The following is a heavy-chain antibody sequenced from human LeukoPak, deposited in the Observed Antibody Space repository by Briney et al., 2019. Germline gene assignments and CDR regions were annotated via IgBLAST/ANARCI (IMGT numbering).Heavy chain of an antibody. J-gene: IGHJ4*02. V-gene: IGHV4-30-4*08. CDR1: GGSISSGDYY. CDR3: ARSSGYYGHYFDY. D-gene: IGHD3-22*01. CDR2: IYYSGST. Sequence: SETLSLTCTVSGGSISSGDYYWSWIRQPPGKGLEWIGYIYYSGSTYYNPSLKSRVTISVDTSKNQFSLKQSSVTAADTAVYYCARSSGYYGHYFDYWGQGTLVTVSS.